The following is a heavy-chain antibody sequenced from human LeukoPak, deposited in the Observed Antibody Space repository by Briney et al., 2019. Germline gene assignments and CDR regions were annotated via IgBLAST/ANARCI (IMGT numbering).Heavy chain of an antibody. J-gene: IGHJ4*02. CDR2: ISSSGSTI. D-gene: IGHD3-22*01. Sequence: GGSLRLSCAASGFTFSSYEMNWVRQAPGKGLEWVSYISSSGSTIYYADSVKGRFTISRDNAKNSLYLKMNSLRAEDTAIYYCAKGHRAGQPYYDNTGSGFDHWGQGILVTVSS. CDR3: AKGHRAGQPYYDNTGSGFDH. V-gene: IGHV3-48*03. CDR1: GFTFSSYE.